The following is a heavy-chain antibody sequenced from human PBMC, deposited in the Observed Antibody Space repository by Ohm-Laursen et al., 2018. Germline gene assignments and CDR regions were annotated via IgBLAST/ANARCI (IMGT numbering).Heavy chain of an antibody. CDR3: AREQYSLWGNYFDY. D-gene: IGHD7-27*01. CDR1: GFTVSNNY. V-gene: IGHV3-53*01. Sequence: GSLRLSCSASGFTVSNNYMSWVRQAPGKGLEWVSVIYSGGSTYYADSVKGRFTISRDNSKNSLYLQMNSLRAEDTAVYYCAREQYSLWGNYFDYWGQGTLVTVSS. J-gene: IGHJ4*02. CDR2: IYSGGST.